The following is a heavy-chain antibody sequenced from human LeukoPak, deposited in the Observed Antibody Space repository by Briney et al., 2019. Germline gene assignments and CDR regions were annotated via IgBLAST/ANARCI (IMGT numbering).Heavy chain of an antibody. CDR1: GGSISSGSYD. V-gene: IGHV4-61*02. Sequence: SQTLSLTCSVSGGSISSGSYDGRWIRQPAGKGLEWIARIYSSGTTNYNPSLKSRVTISVDTSKNQFSLKLSSVTAADTAVYYCARAGLGIATKFDPWGQGTLVTVSS. J-gene: IGHJ5*02. CDR2: IYSSGTT. CDR3: ARAGLGIATKFDP. D-gene: IGHD6-13*01.